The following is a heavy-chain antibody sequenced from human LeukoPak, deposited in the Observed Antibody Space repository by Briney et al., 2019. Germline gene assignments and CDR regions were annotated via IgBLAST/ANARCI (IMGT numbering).Heavy chain of an antibody. D-gene: IGHD2-21*02. V-gene: IGHV4-59*01. CDR3: ARLGRGGDWFDY. Sequence: PSETLSLTCTVSGGSMATYYWTWIRQPPGKGPEWIGYIYYSGSTNYNSSLKSRVSMSVDTSKNQFSLKVNSVTAADAAIYYCARLGRGGDWFDYWGQGILVTVSS. J-gene: IGHJ4*02. CDR2: IYYSGST. CDR1: GGSMATYY.